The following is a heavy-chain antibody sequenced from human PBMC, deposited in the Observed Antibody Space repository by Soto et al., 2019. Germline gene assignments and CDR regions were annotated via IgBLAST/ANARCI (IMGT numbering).Heavy chain of an antibody. Sequence: QVQLVQSGAEVKKPGSSVKVSCKASGGTFSSYAISWVRQAPGQGLEWMGGIIPIFGTANYAQKFQGRVTITADESTSTAYMELSSLRSEDTAVYYCARGPGAPYYDFWSGYYHNWFDPWGQGTLVTVSS. D-gene: IGHD3-3*01. CDR3: ARGPGAPYYDFWSGYYHNWFDP. CDR1: GGTFSSYA. J-gene: IGHJ5*02. CDR2: IIPIFGTA. V-gene: IGHV1-69*01.